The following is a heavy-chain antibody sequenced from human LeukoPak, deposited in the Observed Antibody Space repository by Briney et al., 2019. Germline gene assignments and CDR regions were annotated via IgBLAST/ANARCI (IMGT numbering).Heavy chain of an antibody. CDR2: IKSDGSST. V-gene: IGHV3-74*01. J-gene: IGHJ4*02. CDR1: GFTFSTYW. D-gene: IGHD5-24*01. Sequence: PGGSLRLSCAASGFTFSTYWMHWVRQALGKGLVWVSRIKSDGSSTTYADSVKGRFTISRDNAKNTLYLQMNSLRAEDTAVYYCAKDDYNRHWGQGTLVTVSS. CDR3: AKDDYNRH.